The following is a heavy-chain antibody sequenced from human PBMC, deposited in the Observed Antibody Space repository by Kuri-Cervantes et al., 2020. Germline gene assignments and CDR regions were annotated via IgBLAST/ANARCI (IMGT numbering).Heavy chain of an antibody. J-gene: IGHJ3*02. CDR2: INPNSGGT. Sequence: ASVKVSCKASGYTFTGYYMHWVRQAPGQGLEWMGWINPNSGGTNYAQKFQGRVTMTRDTSISTAYMELSRLRSDDTAVHYCARGVVGATGAFDIWGQGTMVTVSS. D-gene: IGHD1-26*01. V-gene: IGHV1-2*02. CDR1: GYTFTGYY. CDR3: ARGVVGATGAFDI.